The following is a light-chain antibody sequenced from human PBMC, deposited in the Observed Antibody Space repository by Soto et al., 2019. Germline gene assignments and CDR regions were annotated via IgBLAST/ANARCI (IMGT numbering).Light chain of an antibody. CDR3: YSFTTSDTYV. J-gene: IGLJ1*01. CDR1: SSDVGSYNH. CDR2: EVS. Sequence: QSVLTQPPSVSGSPGQSVTISCSGTSSDVGSYNHVSWYQQAPGTAPKLMIYEVSNRPSGVPDRFSGSKSGNTASLTISGLLPEDQADYYCYSFTTSDTYVFGPGTKLTVL. V-gene: IGLV2-18*02.